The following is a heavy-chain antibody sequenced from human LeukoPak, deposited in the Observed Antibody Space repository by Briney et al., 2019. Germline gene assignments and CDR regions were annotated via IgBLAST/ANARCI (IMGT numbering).Heavy chain of an antibody. CDR1: GFTFSSYG. CDR2: ISYDGSNK. J-gene: IGHJ4*02. V-gene: IGHV3-30*18. CDR3: AKPPDYYGSDY. D-gene: IGHD3-10*01. Sequence: GRSLRLSCAASGFTFSSYGMHWVRQAPGKGLEWVAVISYDGSNKYYADSVKGRFTISRDNSKNTLYLQMSSLRAEDTAVYYCAKPPDYYGSDYWGQGTLVTVSS.